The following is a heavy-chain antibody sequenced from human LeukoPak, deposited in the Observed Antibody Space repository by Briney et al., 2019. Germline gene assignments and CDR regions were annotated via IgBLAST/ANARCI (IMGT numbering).Heavy chain of an antibody. CDR2: IPYSGTT. CDR3: ARPHSSGYFSAVFHI. D-gene: IGHD3-22*01. V-gene: IGHV4-39*01. J-gene: IGHJ3*02. CDR1: GGSISSFIYY. Sequence: SDTLSLTRTVSGGSISSFIYYWGWIRQPPGKGLEWVGSIPYSGTTYYNPSLKSRVNMSVDTSNSQCSLKLSYVTAADTAVYFCARPHSSGYFSAVFHIWGQGPMVSV.